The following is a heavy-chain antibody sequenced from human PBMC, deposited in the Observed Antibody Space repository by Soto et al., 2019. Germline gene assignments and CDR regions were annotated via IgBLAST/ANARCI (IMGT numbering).Heavy chain of an antibody. CDR3: VRGDSRDY. V-gene: IGHV3-21*01. J-gene: IGHJ4*02. CDR1: RFTFSSHT. CDR2: ISSSSSTM. Sequence: EVQMVESGGGLVKPGGSLRLSCAASRFTFSSHTMNWVRQAPGKGLEWVSSISSSSSTMYYTDSVKGRFTISRDNAKNSLYLQMNSLRVEDTAVYYCVRGDSRDYWGQGTLVTVSS.